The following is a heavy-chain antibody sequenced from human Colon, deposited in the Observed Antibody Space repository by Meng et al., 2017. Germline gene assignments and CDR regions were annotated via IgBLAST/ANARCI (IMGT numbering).Heavy chain of an antibody. CDR3: MATALTADYCYYGKDA. J-gene: IGHJ6*02. D-gene: IGHD2/OR15-2a*01. Sequence: ASVKVSCKASGYSFTSYAISWIRQAPGQGLEWMVWISAHNGNTHYAQSLQGRVTLTTDTSTSTAYMEVRSLRSDNTAVYYCMATALTADYCYYGKDAWGQGTTVTVSS. V-gene: IGHV1-18*01. CDR2: ISAHNGNT. CDR1: GYSFTSYA.